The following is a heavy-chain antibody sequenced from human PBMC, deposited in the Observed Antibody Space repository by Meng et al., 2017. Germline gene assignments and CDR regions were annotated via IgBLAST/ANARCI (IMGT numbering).Heavy chain of an antibody. D-gene: IGHD2-21*01. CDR1: EFSFITCY. CDR3: ASSSGWGDPVYDY. J-gene: IGHJ4*02. Sequence: QVPRGQAGAEVKKPGGSRKVAGKASEFSFITCYMHWVRQDPGQGLEWMGIINPSGGSTSYAQKFQGRVTMTRDTSTSTVYMELSSLRSEDTAVYYCASSSGWGDPVYDYWGQGTLVTVSS. CDR2: INPSGGST. V-gene: IGHV1-46*01.